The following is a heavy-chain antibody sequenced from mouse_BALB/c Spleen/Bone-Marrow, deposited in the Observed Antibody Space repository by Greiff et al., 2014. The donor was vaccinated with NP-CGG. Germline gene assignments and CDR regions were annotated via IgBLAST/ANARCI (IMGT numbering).Heavy chain of an antibody. CDR1: GFNIKDTY. J-gene: IGHJ3*01. CDR3: ASYYYGSSSFAY. Sequence: VQLQQSGAELVKPGASVKLSCTASGFNIKDTYMHRVKQRPEQGLEWIGRIDPANGNTKYDPKFQGKATITADTSSNTAYLQLSSLTAEATAVYSCASYYYGSSSFAYWGQGTLVTVSA. CDR2: IDPANGNT. D-gene: IGHD1-1*01. V-gene: IGHV14-3*02.